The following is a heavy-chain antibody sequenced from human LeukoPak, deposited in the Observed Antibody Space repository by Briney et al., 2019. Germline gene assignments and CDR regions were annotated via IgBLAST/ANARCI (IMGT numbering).Heavy chain of an antibody. J-gene: IGHJ4*02. D-gene: IGHD6-13*01. V-gene: IGHV3-23*01. CDR3: ASPWAAAGTIDY. Sequence: GGSLRLSCAASGFTFSNYWMSWVRQAPGKGLEWVSAISGSGGSTYYADSVKGRFTISRDNSKNTLYLQMNSLRAEDTAVYYCASPWAAAGTIDYWGQGTLVTVSS. CDR1: GFTFSNYW. CDR2: ISGSGGST.